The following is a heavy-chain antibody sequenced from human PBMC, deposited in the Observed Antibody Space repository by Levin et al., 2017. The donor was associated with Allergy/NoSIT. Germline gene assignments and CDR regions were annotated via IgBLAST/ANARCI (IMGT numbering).Heavy chain of an antibody. Sequence: LSLTCAASGFTFSSHGMHWVRQAPDKGLEWVAVIWYDGSNKYYADSVKGRFTISRDNSKNTLYLEMNSLRAEDTAVYYCARWGPDKRPDYWGQGTLVTVSS. CDR2: IWYDGSNK. CDR3: ARWGPDKRPDY. CDR1: GFTFSSHG. J-gene: IGHJ4*02. D-gene: IGHD3-16*01. V-gene: IGHV3-33*01.